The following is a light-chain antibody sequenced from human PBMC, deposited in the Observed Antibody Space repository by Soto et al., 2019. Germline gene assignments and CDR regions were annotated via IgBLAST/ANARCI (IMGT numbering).Light chain of an antibody. CDR2: EVS. Sequence: QSALTQPPSVSGSPGQSVAISCTGTSSDVGRYNRVSWYQQPPGASPKLMIYEVSNRPSGVPDRFSGSKSGNTASLTISGLQAEDEADYYCNSYTGSSTYVFGTGTKLTVL. J-gene: IGLJ1*01. V-gene: IGLV2-18*02. CDR1: SSDVGRYNR. CDR3: NSYTGSSTYV.